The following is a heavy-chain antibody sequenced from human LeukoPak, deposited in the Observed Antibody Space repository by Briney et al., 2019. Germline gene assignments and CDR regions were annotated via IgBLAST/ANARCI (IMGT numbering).Heavy chain of an antibody. CDR1: VFTFSDYY. D-gene: IGHD3-3*01. J-gene: IGHJ4*02. V-gene: IGHV3-11*04. CDR2: ISSSGITI. CDR3: ARAITIFGV. Sequence: GGSLRLSCAASVFTFSDYYMSWLRQAPGKGLELVSYISSSGITIYYADSVKGRFTISRDNAKNSLYLQMNSLRAEDTAVYYCARAITIFGVWGQGTLVTVSS.